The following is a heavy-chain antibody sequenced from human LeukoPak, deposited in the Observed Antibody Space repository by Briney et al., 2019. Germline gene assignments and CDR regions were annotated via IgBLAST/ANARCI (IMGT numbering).Heavy chain of an antibody. Sequence: PGGSLRLSCAASGFTFRSYWMTGCRQSPGKGLEWLANINQDGSQKYYVDSLRGRFTISRDNAKNPLHLQMKILRGEATAVSYCARTSLPRYDYDRGGNYWGQGTLVTVSS. CDR2: INQDGSQK. D-gene: IGHD3-10*02. J-gene: IGHJ4*02. CDR1: GFTFRSYW. V-gene: IGHV3-7*01. CDR3: ARTSLPRYDYDRGGNY.